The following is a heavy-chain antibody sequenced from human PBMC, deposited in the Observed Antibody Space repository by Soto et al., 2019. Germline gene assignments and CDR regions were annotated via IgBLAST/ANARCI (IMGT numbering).Heavy chain of an antibody. J-gene: IGHJ4*02. CDR1: GFTFGAYV. CDR3: AKRSSSSTFDY. D-gene: IGHD6-6*01. CDR2: ISYDGNNK. Sequence: HPGGSLRLSCAASGFTFGAYVMHWVRQAPGKGLEWVAHISYDGNNKYYADSVKGRFTISRDNFKNTLYLQMSSLRTDDTAVYYCAKRSSSSTFDYWGQGTLVTVSS. V-gene: IGHV3-30*18.